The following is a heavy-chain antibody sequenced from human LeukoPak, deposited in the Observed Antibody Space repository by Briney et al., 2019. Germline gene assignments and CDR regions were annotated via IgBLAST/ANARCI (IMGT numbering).Heavy chain of an antibody. Sequence: SETLSLTCTVSGGSISSYYWSWIRQPPGKGLEWIGYIYYSGSTNYNPSLKSRVTISVDTSKNHFSLKLSSVTAADTAVYFCARSAGKIDYWGQGTLVTVSS. CDR2: IYYSGST. D-gene: IGHD2-15*01. J-gene: IGHJ4*02. CDR3: ARSAGKIDY. V-gene: IGHV4-59*08. CDR1: GGSISSYY.